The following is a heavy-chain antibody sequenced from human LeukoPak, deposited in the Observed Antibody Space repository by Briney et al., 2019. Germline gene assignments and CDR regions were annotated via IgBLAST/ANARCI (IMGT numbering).Heavy chain of an antibody. J-gene: IGHJ5*02. Sequence: GSSVKVSCKTSGVTFSNNSITWVRQAPGQGLEWLGGIIPILRSASYAQKFRGRLRMTSDESTTTAYMELSSLRSEDTAVYYCARDPTPTDDPWGQGTVVIVSS. CDR2: IIPILRSA. D-gene: IGHD4-17*01. CDR1: GVTFSNNS. CDR3: ARDPTPTDDP. V-gene: IGHV1-69*16.